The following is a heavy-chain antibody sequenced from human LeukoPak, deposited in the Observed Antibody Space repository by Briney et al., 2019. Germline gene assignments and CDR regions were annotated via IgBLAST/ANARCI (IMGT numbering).Heavy chain of an antibody. CDR2: ISGSGCST. D-gene: IGHD2-2*01. CDR1: GFTFSSYA. J-gene: IGHJ6*04. V-gene: IGHV3-23*01. Sequence: GGSPRLSCAASGFTFSSYAMSWVRQPPGKGLEWVSAISGSGCSTYYADSAKGRLTISRENSKNPLYLQMSSLRPEDTAVYYCAKDLVWRVVPAYGMDVWGKGTTVTVSS. CDR3: AKDLVWRVVPAYGMDV.